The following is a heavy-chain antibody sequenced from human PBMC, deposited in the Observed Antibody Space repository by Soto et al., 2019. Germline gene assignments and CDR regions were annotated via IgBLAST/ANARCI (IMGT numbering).Heavy chain of an antibody. CDR1: GGSISSRTFW. J-gene: IGHJ4*02. CDR3: ARHPRDDYNYGGSGIFDY. CDR2: MYYSGSS. V-gene: IGHV4-39*01. D-gene: IGHD4-4*01. Sequence: QLQLQESGPGLVKPSETLSLTCSVSGGSISSRTFWWAWIRQPPGKGLEWIGDMYYSGSSYSSPSLRSSVTLSVDTSKNQLSLKLNSVTAADSAVYYCARHPRDDYNYGGSGIFDYWGQGTLVTVSS.